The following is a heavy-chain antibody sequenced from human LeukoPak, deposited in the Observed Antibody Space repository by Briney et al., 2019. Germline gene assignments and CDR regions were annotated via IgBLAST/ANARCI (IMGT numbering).Heavy chain of an antibody. CDR2: ISYTGTYI. J-gene: IGHJ4*02. D-gene: IGHD3-3*01. V-gene: IGHV3-21*04. CDR3: ARGGGSDFWSGYYPLFDY. CDR1: AFSLNTYN. Sequence: GGSLRLSCAASAFSLNTYNMNWVRQAPGKGLEWVSSISYTGTYIYYADSVKGRFTISRDNAQNSLYLQMNSLRAEDTAVYYCARGGGSDFWSGYYPLFDYWGQGTLVTVSS.